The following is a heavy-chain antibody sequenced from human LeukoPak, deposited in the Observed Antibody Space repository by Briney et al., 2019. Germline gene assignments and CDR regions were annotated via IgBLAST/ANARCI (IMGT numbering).Heavy chain of an antibody. V-gene: IGHV3-33*01. J-gene: IGHJ4*02. CDR1: GFTFSSYG. CDR2: IWYDGSNK. Sequence: QPGGSLRLSCAASGFTFSSYGMHWVRQAPGKGLEWVAVIWYDGSNKYYADSVKGRFTISRDNSKNTLYLQMNSLRAEDTAVYYCAREDIRYYCGSGHFDYWGQGTLVTVSS. CDR3: AREDIRYYCGSGHFDY. D-gene: IGHD3-10*01.